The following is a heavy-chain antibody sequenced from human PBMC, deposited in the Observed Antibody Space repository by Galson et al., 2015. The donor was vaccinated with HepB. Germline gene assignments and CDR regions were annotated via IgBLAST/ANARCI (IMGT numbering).Heavy chain of an antibody. CDR2: IHPNSGVT. CDR3: AREGKEMATSDY. Sequence: SVKVSCKASGYTFTDHYINWVRQAPGQGLEWMGWIHPNSGVTKYAQKFQGRVTMTRDTSITTTDMELSRLNSDDTAVYYCAREGKEMATSDYWGQGTLVTASS. V-gene: IGHV1-2*02. CDR1: GYTFTDHY. J-gene: IGHJ4*02. D-gene: IGHD5-24*01.